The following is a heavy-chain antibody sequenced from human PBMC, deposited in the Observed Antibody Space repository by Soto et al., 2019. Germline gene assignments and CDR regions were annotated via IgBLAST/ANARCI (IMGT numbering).Heavy chain of an antibody. J-gene: IGHJ3*02. CDR2: IVTDGTST. Sequence: EVQLVESGGGLVQPGGSLRLSCTASGFTFSSYWMHWVRQAPGKGLVWVSRIVTDGTSTSYADSVKGRFTISRDNAKNTLYLQMNTLRGGDTAVYYCARGFSASGPLSFDIWGQGTMVTVSS. CDR1: GFTFSSYW. CDR3: ARGFSASGPLSFDI. V-gene: IGHV3-74*01. D-gene: IGHD3-10*01.